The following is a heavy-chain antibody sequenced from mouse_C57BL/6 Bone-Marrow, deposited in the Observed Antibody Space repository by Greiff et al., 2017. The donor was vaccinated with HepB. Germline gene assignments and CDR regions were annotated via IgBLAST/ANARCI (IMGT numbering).Heavy chain of an antibody. Sequence: EVMLVESGPELVKPGASVKIPCKASGYTFTDYNMDWVKQSHGKSLEWIGDINPNNGGTIYNKKFKGKARLTFDKSSSTAYMELRSLTSEDTAVYYCARSRWPYYFDYWGQGTTLTVSS. J-gene: IGHJ2*01. CDR2: INPNNGGT. V-gene: IGHV1-18*01. CDR1: GYTFTDYN. CDR3: ARSRWPYYFDY. D-gene: IGHD1-1*02.